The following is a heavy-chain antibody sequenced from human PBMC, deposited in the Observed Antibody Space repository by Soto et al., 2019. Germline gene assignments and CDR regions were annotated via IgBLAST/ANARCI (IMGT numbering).Heavy chain of an antibody. J-gene: IGHJ4*02. V-gene: IGHV4-59*08. Sequence: PSETLSLTCTVSGGSINSYYWSWIRQPPGKGLEWIGYIYYSGSTNYNPSLKSRVTISVDTSKNQFSLKLSSVTAADTAVYYCARRYGLGFDFLGQGTLVTAPQ. CDR3: ARRYGLGFDF. D-gene: IGHD3-10*01. CDR1: GGSINSYY. CDR2: IYYSGST.